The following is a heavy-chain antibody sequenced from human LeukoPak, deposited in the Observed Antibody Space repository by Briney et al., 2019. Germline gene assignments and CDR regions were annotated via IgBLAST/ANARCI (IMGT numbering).Heavy chain of an antibody. CDR1: GFTFSSYS. V-gene: IGHV3-21*04. J-gene: IGHJ1*01. D-gene: IGHD1-1*01. CDR3: ARQLTEHFYH. CDR2: ISSSSSYI. Sequence: PGGSLRLSCAASGFTFSSYSMNWVRQAPGKGLEWVSSISSSSSYIKYADSVKGRFTISRDNAKNTLHLQMNNLRVEDTAIYFCARQLTEHFYHWGQGTLVSVSS.